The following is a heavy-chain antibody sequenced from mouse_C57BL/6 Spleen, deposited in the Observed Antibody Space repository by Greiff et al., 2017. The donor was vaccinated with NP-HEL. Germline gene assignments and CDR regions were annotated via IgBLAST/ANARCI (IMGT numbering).Heavy chain of an antibody. CDR1: GYAFSSYW. Sequence: QVQLKESGAELVKPGASVKISCKASGYAFSSYWMNWVKQRPGKGLEWIGQIYPGDGDTNYNGKFKGKATLTADNSSSTAYMQLSSLTSEDSAVYVCARSGTAIFDDWGQGTTLTVSS. J-gene: IGHJ2*01. V-gene: IGHV1-80*01. CDR2: IYPGDGDT. CDR3: ARSGTAIFDD. D-gene: IGHD3-1*01.